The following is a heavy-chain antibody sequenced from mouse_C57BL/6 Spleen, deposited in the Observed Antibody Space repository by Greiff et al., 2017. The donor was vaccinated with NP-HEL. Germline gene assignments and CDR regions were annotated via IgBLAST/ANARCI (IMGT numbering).Heavy chain of an antibody. CDR2: INPNNGGT. V-gene: IGHV1-26*01. CDR3: ARYSNYGDFDY. CDR1: GYTFTDYY. D-gene: IGHD2-5*01. Sequence: VQLQQSGPELVKPGASVKISCKASGYTFTDYYMNWVKQSHGKSLEWIGDINPNNGGTSYNQKFKGKATLTVDKSSSTAYMELRSLTSEDSAVYYCARYSNYGDFDYWGQGTTLTVSS. J-gene: IGHJ2*01.